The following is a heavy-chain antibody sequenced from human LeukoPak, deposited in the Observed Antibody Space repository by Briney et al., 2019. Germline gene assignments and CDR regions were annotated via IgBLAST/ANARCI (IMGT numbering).Heavy chain of an antibody. CDR1: GFTFSSYG. D-gene: IGHD2-15*01. Sequence: PGGSLRLSCAASGFTFSSYGMHWVRQAPGKGLEWVTVISYDGSNKYYADSVKGRFTISRDNSKNTLYLQMSSLRAEDTAVYYCAKGVMVVAATWGNWFDPWGQGTLVTVSS. CDR2: ISYDGSNK. CDR3: AKGVMVVAATWGNWFDP. V-gene: IGHV3-30*18. J-gene: IGHJ5*02.